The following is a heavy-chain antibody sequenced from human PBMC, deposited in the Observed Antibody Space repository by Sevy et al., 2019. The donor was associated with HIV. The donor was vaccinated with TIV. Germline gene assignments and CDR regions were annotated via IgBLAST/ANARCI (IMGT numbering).Heavy chain of an antibody. V-gene: IGHV3-23*01. D-gene: IGHD3-22*01. CDR1: GFTFSSYA. J-gene: IGHJ4*02. Sequence: GGSLRLSCAASGFTFSSYAMSWVRQAPGKGLEWVSAISGSGGSTYYADSVKGRFTISRDNSKNTLYLQMNSLRAEDTAVYYCANPYYYDSSGFIFDYWGQRTLVTVSS. CDR2: ISGSGGST. CDR3: ANPYYYDSSGFIFDY.